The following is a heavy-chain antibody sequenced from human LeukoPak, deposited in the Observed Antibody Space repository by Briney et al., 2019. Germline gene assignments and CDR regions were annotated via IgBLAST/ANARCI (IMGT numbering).Heavy chain of an antibody. V-gene: IGHV1-18*01. CDR3: ARVFEDRYSSGWYPNCYYYGMDV. D-gene: IGHD6-19*01. CDR2: ISAYNGNT. Sequence: GASVTVSFKSSGYTFTNYGISWVRQAPGQGLEWMGWISAYNGNTNYAQKLQARVTMTTDTSTSTAYMELSSLRPDDTAVYYCARVFEDRYSSGWYPNCYYYGMDVWGQGTTVTVSS. CDR1: GYTFTNYG. J-gene: IGHJ6*02.